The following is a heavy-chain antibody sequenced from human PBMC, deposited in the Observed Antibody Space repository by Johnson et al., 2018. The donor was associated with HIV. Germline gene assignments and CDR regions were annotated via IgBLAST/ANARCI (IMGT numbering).Heavy chain of an antibody. CDR3: ARDIVGAPDAFDI. D-gene: IGHD1-26*01. J-gene: IGHJ3*02. Sequence: QVQLVESGGGVVQPGGSLRLSCAASGLTLSRCDMHWVRQAPGKGLEWVAFIRYDGSNKYYADSVKGRLTISRDNSKNTLYVQMNSLRAEDTAVYYCARDIVGAPDAFDIWGQGTMVTVSS. V-gene: IGHV3-30*02. CDR2: IRYDGSNK. CDR1: GLTLSRCD.